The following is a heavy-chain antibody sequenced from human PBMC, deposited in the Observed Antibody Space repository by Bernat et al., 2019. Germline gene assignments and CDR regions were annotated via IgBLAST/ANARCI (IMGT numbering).Heavy chain of an antibody. CDR1: GFTFSDYG. J-gene: IGHJ6*01. V-gene: IGHV3-30*02. Sequence: QVQLVESGGGVVQPGGSLRLSCAASGFTFSDYGMHWVRQDPGKGLEWVAFVRYDGSNKYYADSVKGRFTISRDNSKNTLYLQMNSLRPEDTAVYYCAKDHPYGMDVWGQGTTVTVSS. CDR3: AKDHPYGMDV. CDR2: VRYDGSNK.